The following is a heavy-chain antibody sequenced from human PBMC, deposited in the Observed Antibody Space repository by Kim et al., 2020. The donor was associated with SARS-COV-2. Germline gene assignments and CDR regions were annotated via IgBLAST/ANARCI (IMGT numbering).Heavy chain of an antibody. Sequence: GKNKSNADRVRVRFTISRDNYKNTLYLQMSSLSAEDTAVYYCARERGGMDVWGQGTTVTVSS. CDR2: GKNK. J-gene: IGHJ6*02. CDR3: ARERGGMDV. V-gene: IGHV3-33*01.